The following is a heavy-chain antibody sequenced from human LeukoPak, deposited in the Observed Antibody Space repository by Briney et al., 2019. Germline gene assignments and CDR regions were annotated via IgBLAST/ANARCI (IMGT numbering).Heavy chain of an antibody. CDR3: ARDYSSSSGKHAFDI. J-gene: IGHJ3*02. D-gene: IGHD6-13*01. CDR1: GFTFSSYS. Sequence: PGGSLRLSCAASGFTFSSYSMNWVRQAPGKGLEWASYISSSSSTIYYADSVKGRFTISRDNAKNSLFLQMNSLRAEDTAVYYCARDYSSSSGKHAFDIWGQGTMVTVSS. V-gene: IGHV3-48*01. CDR2: ISSSSSTI.